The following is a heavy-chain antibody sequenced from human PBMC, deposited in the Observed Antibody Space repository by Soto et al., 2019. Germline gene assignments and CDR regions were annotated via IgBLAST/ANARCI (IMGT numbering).Heavy chain of an antibody. CDR3: ARDPGDRTFEN. V-gene: IGHV1-2*02. J-gene: IGHJ4*02. Sequence: APLEDSCKASGDTLTACYIHWVRQAPGQGLEWMGWINPDSGDTSYAQKFQGRVTMTRDTSFGPAYMELSSLRSDDTAIYYCARDPGDRTFENWVQGTLVLGSS. D-gene: IGHD2-21*02. CDR2: INPDSGDT. CDR1: GDTLTACY.